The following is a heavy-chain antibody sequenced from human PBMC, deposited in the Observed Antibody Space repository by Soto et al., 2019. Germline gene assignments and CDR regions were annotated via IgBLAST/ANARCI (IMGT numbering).Heavy chain of an antibody. V-gene: IGHV6-1*01. J-gene: IGHJ5*02. D-gene: IGHD6-19*01. CDR1: GDSVSSNSAA. CDR2: TYYRSKWYN. Sequence: SQTLSLTCAISGDSVSSNSAAWNGIRQSPSRSLEWLGRTYYRSKWYNEYAVPVNSRTTSNPDRSKNQFSLRLNSVTPEDTAGNYCARARLYSSAWRVNNWFDPWGHGTLLTVSS. CDR3: ARARLYSSAWRVNNWFDP.